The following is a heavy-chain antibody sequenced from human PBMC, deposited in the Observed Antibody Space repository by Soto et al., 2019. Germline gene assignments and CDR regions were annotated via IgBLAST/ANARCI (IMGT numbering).Heavy chain of an antibody. CDR2: ISAYNGNT. CDR3: ASFNCSSTCCYAGSYAFDI. V-gene: IGHV1-18*01. CDR1: GYTFTSYG. D-gene: IGHD2-2*01. J-gene: IGHJ3*02. Sequence: QVQLVQSGAEVKKPGASVKVSCKASGYTFTSYGISWVRQAPGQGLEWMGWISAYNGNTNYAQKLQGRVTMTTDTSTSTAYMELRSLRSDDTAVYYCASFNCSSTCCYAGSYAFDIWGQGTMVTVSS.